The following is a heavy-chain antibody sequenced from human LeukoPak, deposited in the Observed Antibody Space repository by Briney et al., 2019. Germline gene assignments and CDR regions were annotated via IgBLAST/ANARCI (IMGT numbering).Heavy chain of an antibody. Sequence: PGGSLRLSCAASGFTFSSYWMHWVRQAPGKGLVWVSRINSDGSSTSYADSVKGRFTISRDNAENTLYLQMNNLRAEDTAVYYCARDSGITDFDYWGQGTLVTVSS. V-gene: IGHV3-74*01. J-gene: IGHJ4*02. CDR1: GFTFSSYW. D-gene: IGHD1-14*01. CDR3: ARDSGITDFDY. CDR2: INSDGSST.